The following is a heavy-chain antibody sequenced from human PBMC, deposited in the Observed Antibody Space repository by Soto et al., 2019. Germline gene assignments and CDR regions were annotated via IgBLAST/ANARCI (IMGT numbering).Heavy chain of an antibody. Sequence: QITVKESGPTLVKPTQTITLTCNFSGFSSSTSGLGVCWIRQPPGKSLEWLALLYWYYDKRYSPSLKSRLTNNNDNSKTPVVLTMPNMDPVDTATYFCAHRLDGVAAAGNTLLLARYFDLSGSGTLVTASS. CDR2: LYWYYDK. CDR3: AHRLDGVAAAGNTLLLARYFDL. D-gene: IGHD6-13*01. CDR1: GFSSSTSGLG. J-gene: IGHJ2*01. V-gene: IGHV2-5*01.